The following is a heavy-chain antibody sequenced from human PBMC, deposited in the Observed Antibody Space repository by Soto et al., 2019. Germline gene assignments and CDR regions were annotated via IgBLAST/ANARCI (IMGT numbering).Heavy chain of an antibody. CDR1: GFTFSSYS. D-gene: IGHD3-3*01. CDR3: ARGDLDDFWSGYTYLTGYYFDY. CDR2: ISSSSSYI. V-gene: IGHV3-21*01. J-gene: IGHJ4*02. Sequence: PGGSLRLSCAASGFTFSSYSMNWVRQAPGKGLEWVSSISSSSSYIYYADSVKGRFTISRDNAKNSLYLQMNSLRAEDTAVYYCARGDLDDFWSGYTYLTGYYFDYWGQGTLVTVSS.